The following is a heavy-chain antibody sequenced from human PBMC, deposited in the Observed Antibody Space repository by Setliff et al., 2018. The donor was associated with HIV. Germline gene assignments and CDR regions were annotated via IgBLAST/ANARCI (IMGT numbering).Heavy chain of an antibody. CDR2: INHSGST. V-gene: IGHV4-34*01. D-gene: IGHD3-10*01. CDR1: SGSFSGYY. Sequence: PSETLSLTCTVSSGSFSGYYWSWIRQPPGKGLEWIGEINHSGSTNYNPSLKSRVTISVDTSKNQFSLKLSSVTAADTAVYYCARGSLVRGVTYWGQGTLVTVSS. J-gene: IGHJ4*02. CDR3: ARGSLVRGVTY.